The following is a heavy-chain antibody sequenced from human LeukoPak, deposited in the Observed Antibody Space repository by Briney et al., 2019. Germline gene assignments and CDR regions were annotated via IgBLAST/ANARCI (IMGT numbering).Heavy chain of an antibody. CDR1: GGSFSGYY. D-gene: IGHD6-13*01. Sequence: SKTLSLTCAVYGGSFSGYYWGWIRQPPGKGLEWIGDINYGGSTNYNPSLKSRVTISVDTSKNQFSLKLTSVTAADTAVYYCARASRGYSSSWYYFDYWGQGTLVTVSS. CDR2: INYGGST. CDR3: ARASRGYSSSWYYFDY. V-gene: IGHV4-34*01. J-gene: IGHJ4*02.